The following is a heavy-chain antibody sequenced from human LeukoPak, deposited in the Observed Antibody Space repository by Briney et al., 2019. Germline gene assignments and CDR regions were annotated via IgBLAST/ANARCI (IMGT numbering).Heavy chain of an antibody. J-gene: IGHJ5*01. V-gene: IGHV3-48*01. D-gene: IGHD6-19*01. Sequence: PGRSLRLSCAASGFTFSTSCMHWVRQTPGKGLVWLSFISSSSSTIYYADSVKGRFTISRDNAKNSLYLQMNSLRVEDTAVYYCARDSSGWYHWFDPWGQRTLVTVSS. CDR3: ARDSSGWYHWFDP. CDR2: ISSSSSTI. CDR1: GFTFSTSC.